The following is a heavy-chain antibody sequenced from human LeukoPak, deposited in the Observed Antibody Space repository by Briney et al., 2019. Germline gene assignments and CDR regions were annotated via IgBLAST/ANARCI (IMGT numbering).Heavy chain of an antibody. D-gene: IGHD6-19*01. V-gene: IGHV4-30-4*01. J-gene: IGHJ4*02. CDR3: AREGGRDSSGLTHFDY. Sequence: SQTLSLTRTVSGGSISSGDYYWSWIRQPPGKGLEWIGYIYYSGSTYYNPSLKSRVTISVDTSKNQFSLKLSSVTAADTAVYYCAREGGRDSSGLTHFDYWGQGTLVTVS. CDR1: GGSISSGDYY. CDR2: IYYSGST.